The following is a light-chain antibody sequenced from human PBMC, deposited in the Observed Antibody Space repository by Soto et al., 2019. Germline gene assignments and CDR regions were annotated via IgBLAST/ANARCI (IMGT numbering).Light chain of an antibody. J-gene: IGLJ3*02. CDR1: SGHSSYA. V-gene: IGLV4-69*01. Sequence: QPVLTQSPSASASLGASVKLTCTLSSGHSSYAIAWHQQQPEKGPRYLMNLNSDGSPSTGDGIPDRFSGSSSGAERYLTISSLQSEDEADYYCQTWGTGIRVFGGGTKLTVL. CDR3: QTWGTGIRV. CDR2: LNSDGSP.